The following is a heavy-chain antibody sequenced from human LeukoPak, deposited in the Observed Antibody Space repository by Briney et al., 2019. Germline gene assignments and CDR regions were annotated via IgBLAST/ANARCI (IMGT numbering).Heavy chain of an antibody. CDR2: IYPGDSDT. CDR3: ARHGRGSCSGGSCYHQDY. D-gene: IGHD2-15*01. V-gene: IGHV5-51*01. Sequence: GESLQISCEGSGYRFISYWIGWVRQMPGKGLEWMGIIYPGDSDTRYSPSFQGQVTISADKSTSTAYLQWSGLKASDSAMYYCARHGRGSCSGGSCYHQDYWGQGTLVTVSS. CDR1: GYRFISYW. J-gene: IGHJ4*02.